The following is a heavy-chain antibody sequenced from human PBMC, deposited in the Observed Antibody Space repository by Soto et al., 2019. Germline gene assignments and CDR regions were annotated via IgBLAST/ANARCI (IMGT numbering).Heavy chain of an antibody. Sequence: QVQLVQSGAEVKKPGASVKVSCKASGYTFTSYGISWVRQVPGQGLEWMGWISAYSGNTNYAQKLQGRVIMTTDTSTSTAYMELRSLKSDDTAVYYCARQYDILTGYYLEVGYWGQGTLVTVSS. CDR1: GYTFTSYG. D-gene: IGHD3-9*01. V-gene: IGHV1-18*01. CDR2: ISAYSGNT. CDR3: ARQYDILTGYYLEVGY. J-gene: IGHJ4*02.